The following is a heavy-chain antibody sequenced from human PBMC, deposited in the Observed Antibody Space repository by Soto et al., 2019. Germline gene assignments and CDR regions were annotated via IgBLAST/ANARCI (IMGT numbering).Heavy chain of an antibody. CDR3: ARRQVGPTNRGRFDY. CDR2: IYYSGST. V-gene: IGHV4-39*01. J-gene: IGHJ4*02. CDR1: GGSISSSSYY. D-gene: IGHD1-26*01. Sequence: WETLSLTCTVSGGSISSSSYYWGWIRQPPGKGLEWIGSIYYSGSTYYNPSLKSRLTISVDTSKNQFSLRLSSVTAADTAVYYCARRQVGPTNRGRFDYWGQGTLVTVSS.